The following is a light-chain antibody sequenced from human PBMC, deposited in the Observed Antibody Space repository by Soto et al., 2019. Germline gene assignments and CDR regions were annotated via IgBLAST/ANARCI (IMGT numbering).Light chain of an antibody. CDR3: QQYGYSPIT. CDR2: DAS. V-gene: IGKV3-20*01. CDR1: RSVTSY. J-gene: IGKJ5*01. Sequence: DIVLTQSPVTLSLSPGERATLSCRASRSVTSYFAWYQQKPGQAPRLLIYDASTRATGIPDRFSGSGSGTDFTLTISRLEPEDFAVYYCQQYGYSPITFGQGTRLEIK.